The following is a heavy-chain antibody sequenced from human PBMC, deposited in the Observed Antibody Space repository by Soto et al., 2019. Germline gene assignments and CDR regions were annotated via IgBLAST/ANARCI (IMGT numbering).Heavy chain of an antibody. V-gene: IGHV1-58*01. J-gene: IGHJ6*02. CDR3: AAEGYSSVKYYYYGMDV. Sequence: QMPLVQSGPEVKKPGTSVKVSCKASGFTFTSSAVQWVRQARGQRLEWIGWIVVGSGNTNYAQKFQERVTITRDMSTSTAYMELSSLRSEDTAVYYCAAEGYSSVKYYYYGMDVWGQGTTVTVSS. CDR1: GFTFTSSA. D-gene: IGHD6-19*01. CDR2: IVVGSGNT.